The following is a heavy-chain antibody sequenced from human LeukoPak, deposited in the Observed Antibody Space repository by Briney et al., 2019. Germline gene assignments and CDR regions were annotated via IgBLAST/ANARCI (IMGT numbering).Heavy chain of an antibody. Sequence: SQTLSLTCAISGDSVSSNSAAWNWIRQSPSRGLEWLGRTYYRSKWYNDYAVSVKSRITINPDTSKNQFSLQLNSVTPEDTAVYYCARASQILTGYDRLFYFDYWGQGTLVTVSP. D-gene: IGHD3-9*01. J-gene: IGHJ4*02. CDR2: TYYRSKWYN. CDR1: GDSVSSNSAA. CDR3: ARASQILTGYDRLFYFDY. V-gene: IGHV6-1*01.